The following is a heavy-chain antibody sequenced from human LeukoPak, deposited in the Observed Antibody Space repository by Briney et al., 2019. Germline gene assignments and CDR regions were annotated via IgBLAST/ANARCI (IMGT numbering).Heavy chain of an antibody. V-gene: IGHV3-48*03. CDR3: AIWDS. CDR1: GFTFSTYE. CDR2: ISSSGGST. Sequence: PGGSLRLSCAASGFTFSTYEMNWVRLAPGKGLEWISYISSSGGSTYYADSVKGRFTISRDNAKNSLYLQMDSLRADDTAVYYCAIWDSWGQGTLVTVSS. J-gene: IGHJ4*02.